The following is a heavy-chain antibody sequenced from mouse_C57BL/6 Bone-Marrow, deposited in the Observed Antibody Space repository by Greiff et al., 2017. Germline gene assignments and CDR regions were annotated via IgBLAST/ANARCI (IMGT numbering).Heavy chain of an antibody. V-gene: IGHV1-85*01. Sequence: QVQLQQSGPELVKPGASVKLSCKASGYTFTSYDINWVKQRPGQGLEWIGWIYPRDGSTKYNEKFKGKATLTVDTSSSTAYLELHSLTSEDSAVYFFTTSDYCGSPLYWYFDVWGTGTTVTVSS. J-gene: IGHJ1*03. CDR3: TTSDYCGSPLYWYFDV. CDR1: GYTFTSYD. D-gene: IGHD1-1*01. CDR2: IYPRDGST.